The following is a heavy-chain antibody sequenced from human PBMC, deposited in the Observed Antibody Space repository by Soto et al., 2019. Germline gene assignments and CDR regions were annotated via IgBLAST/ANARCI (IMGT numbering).Heavy chain of an antibody. CDR2: INAGNGNT. CDR3: ASSTLS. CDR1: GYTFTDYA. V-gene: IGHV1-3*01. J-gene: IGHJ5*02. Sequence: ASVKVSCKASGYTFTDYAIQWVRQAPGQRLEWMGWINAGNGNTRYSQKFQGRVIITRDTSATTAYMELSSLTSDDTAVYYCASSTLSWGQGTLVTVSS.